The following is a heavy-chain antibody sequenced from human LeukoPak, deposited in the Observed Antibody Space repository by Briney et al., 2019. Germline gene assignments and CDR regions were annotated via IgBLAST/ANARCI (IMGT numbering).Heavy chain of an antibody. CDR1: GGTFSSYA. Sequence: SVKVSCKASGGTFSSYAISWVRQAPGQGLEWMGRIIPILGIANYAQKFQGRVTITADKSTSTAYMELSSLRSEDTAVYYCASAWLVSPVDYWGQGTLVTVSS. J-gene: IGHJ4*02. CDR3: ASAWLVSPVDY. D-gene: IGHD6-19*01. V-gene: IGHV1-69*04. CDR2: IIPILGIA.